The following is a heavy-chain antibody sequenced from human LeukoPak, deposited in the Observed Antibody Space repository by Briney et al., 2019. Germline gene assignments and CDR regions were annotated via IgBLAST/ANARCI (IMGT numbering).Heavy chain of an antibody. V-gene: IGHV1-3*01. CDR1: GYTYSTFSSHY. CDR2: INAGNGNT. J-gene: IGHJ4*02. D-gene: IGHD2-15*01. Sequence: GASVKVSCKASGYTYSTFSSHYMHWVRPAPGQRLEWMGWINAGNGNTKYSQKFQGRVTITRDTSASTAYMELSSLRSEDTAVYYCARGRVVVVATDYWGQGTLLTVSS. CDR3: ARGRVVVVATDY.